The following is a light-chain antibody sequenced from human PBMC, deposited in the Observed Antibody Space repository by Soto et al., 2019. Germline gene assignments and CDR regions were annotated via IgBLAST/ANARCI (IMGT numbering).Light chain of an antibody. Sequence: EIVMTQSPATLSVSPGERATLSCRASQSVLTNLAWYQQKPGQAPRLLIYGASTRATGIPARFSGSGSGTEFTLTISRLEPEDFAVYYCQQYDTFGQGTKLEIK. J-gene: IGKJ2*01. CDR3: QQYDT. CDR2: GAS. CDR1: QSVLTN. V-gene: IGKV3-15*01.